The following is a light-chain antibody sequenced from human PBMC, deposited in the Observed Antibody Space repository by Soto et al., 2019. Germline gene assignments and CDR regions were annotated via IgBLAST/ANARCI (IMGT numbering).Light chain of an antibody. V-gene: IGLV2-23*02. Sequence: QSITISCTGTSSDVGSYNLVSWYQHHPGKAPKLIIYEVSKRPSGVSNRFSGSKSGNTASLTISGLQAEDEADYYCCSYAGSSTLVFGTGTKVTVL. CDR2: EVS. CDR1: SSDVGSYNL. CDR3: CSYAGSSTLV. J-gene: IGLJ1*01.